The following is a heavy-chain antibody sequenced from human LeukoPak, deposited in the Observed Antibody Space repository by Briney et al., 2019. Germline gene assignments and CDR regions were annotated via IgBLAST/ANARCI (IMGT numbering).Heavy chain of an antibody. V-gene: IGHV3-23*01. CDR1: GLTFSNYA. CDR3: ANRNYYDSSDYYYFYFDC. CDR2: ISSRGGTT. D-gene: IGHD3-22*01. J-gene: IGHJ4*02. Sequence: PPGASLRLSCAASGLTFSNYAMSWGRQAPGKGLEGVSTISSRGGTTYYEHTMQGRYTISRDCTKNTLYLQMDSLRVEDTAVYYCANRNYYDSSDYYYFYFDCWGQGTLVTVSS.